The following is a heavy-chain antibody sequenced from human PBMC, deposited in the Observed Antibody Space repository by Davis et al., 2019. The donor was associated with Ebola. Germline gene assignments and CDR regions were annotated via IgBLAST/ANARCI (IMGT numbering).Heavy chain of an antibody. CDR2: INHSGST. CDR1: GGSFSAYY. D-gene: IGHD3-22*01. CDR3: ARGDGYYYDSSGYYRNYGMDV. Sequence: SETLSLTCAVYGGSFSAYYWSWIRQPPGKGLEWIGEINHSGSTNYNPSLKSRVTISVDKSKNQFSLKLSSVTAADTAVYYCARGDGYYYDSSGYYRNYGMDVWGQGTTVTVSS. J-gene: IGHJ6*02. V-gene: IGHV4-34*01.